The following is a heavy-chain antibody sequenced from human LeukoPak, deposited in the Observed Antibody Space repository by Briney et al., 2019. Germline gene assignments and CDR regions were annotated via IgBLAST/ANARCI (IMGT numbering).Heavy chain of an antibody. Sequence: ASVKVSCKASGYTFTGYYMHWVRQAPGQGLEWMGWINPNSGGTNYAQKFQGRVTMTRDTSISTAYMELSRLRSDDTAVYYCARVSAYSGSFAGWFDPWGQGTLVTVSS. D-gene: IGHD1-26*01. V-gene: IGHV1-2*02. CDR2: INPNSGGT. CDR1: GYTFTGYY. J-gene: IGHJ5*02. CDR3: ARVSAYSGSFAGWFDP.